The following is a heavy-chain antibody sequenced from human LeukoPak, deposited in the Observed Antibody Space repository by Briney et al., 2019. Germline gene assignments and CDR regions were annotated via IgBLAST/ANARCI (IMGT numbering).Heavy chain of an antibody. D-gene: IGHD6-13*01. Sequence: SQTLSLTCSVSGGSICTNYCSWIRQVPGQGLEWIGYSSYSGSSNYNPSLKSRVTISVDTSKTQFSLYLNSVTAADTAVYYCARSDTHHIHSSSWHFDYWGQGTLVTVSS. CDR3: ARSDTHHIHSSSWHFDY. J-gene: IGHJ4*02. CDR2: SSYSGSS. V-gene: IGHV4-59*01. CDR1: GGSICTNY.